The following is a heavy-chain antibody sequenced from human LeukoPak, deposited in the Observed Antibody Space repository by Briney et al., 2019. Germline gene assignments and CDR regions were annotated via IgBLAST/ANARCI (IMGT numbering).Heavy chain of an antibody. CDR1: GGSISSYY. J-gene: IGHJ5*02. Sequence: KPSETLSLTCTVSGGSISSYYWSWIRQPPGKGLEWIGYIYYSGSTNYNPSLKSRVTISVDTSKNQFSLKLSSVTAADTAVYYCARVGGIAVAGTIWFDPWGQGTLVIVSS. CDR3: ARVGGIAVAGTIWFDP. V-gene: IGHV4-59*01. CDR2: IYYSGST. D-gene: IGHD6-19*01.